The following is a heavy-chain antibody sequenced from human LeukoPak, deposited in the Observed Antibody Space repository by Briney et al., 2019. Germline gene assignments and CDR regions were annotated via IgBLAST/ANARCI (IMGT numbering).Heavy chain of an antibody. Sequence: PGGSLRLSCAASGFTFSSYSMNWVRQAPGKGLEWVSYISSSSSTIYYADSVKGRFTISRDNAKNSLYLLMNSLRDEDTAVYYCARGRLRFLEWLLFDAFDIWGQGTMVTVSS. CDR2: ISSSSSTI. CDR3: ARGRLRFLEWLLFDAFDI. CDR1: GFTFSSYS. J-gene: IGHJ3*02. D-gene: IGHD3-3*01. V-gene: IGHV3-48*02.